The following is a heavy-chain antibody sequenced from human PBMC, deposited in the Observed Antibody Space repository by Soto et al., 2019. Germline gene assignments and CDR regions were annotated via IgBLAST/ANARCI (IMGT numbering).Heavy chain of an antibody. CDR1: GGTFSSYS. Sequence: QVQLVQSGAEVKKPGSSVNVSCKASGGTFSSYSINWVRHAPGQGLEWMGEIIPIFGTANYAQKFQGRVTITADESTSTAYMELSSLRSEDTAVYYCARDGGRHSGGIDYWGQGTLVTVSS. CDR2: IIPIFGTA. V-gene: IGHV1-69*01. J-gene: IGHJ4*02. D-gene: IGHD1-26*01. CDR3: ARDGGRHSGGIDY.